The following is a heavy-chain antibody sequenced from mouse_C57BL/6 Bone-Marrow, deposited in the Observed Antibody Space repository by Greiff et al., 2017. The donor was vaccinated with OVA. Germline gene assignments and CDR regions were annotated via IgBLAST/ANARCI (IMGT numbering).Heavy chain of an antibody. CDR1: GYTFTDYE. V-gene: IGHV1-15*01. CDR3: TGGYYVGYFDV. CDR2: IDPETGGT. Sequence: VQLVESGAELVRPGASVTLSCKASGYTFTDYEMHWVKQTPVHGLEWIGAIDPETGGTAYNQKFKGKAILTADKSSSTAYMELRSLTSEDSAVYYCTGGYYVGYFDVWGTGTTVTVSS. J-gene: IGHJ1*03. D-gene: IGHD2-3*01.